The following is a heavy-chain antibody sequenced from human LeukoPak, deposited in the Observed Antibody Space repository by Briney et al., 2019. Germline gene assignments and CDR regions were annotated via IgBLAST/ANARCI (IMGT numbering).Heavy chain of an antibody. V-gene: IGHV3-21*01. D-gene: IGHD6-13*01. Sequence: GGSLRLSCAASGFTFSSYSMNWVRQAPGKGLEWVSSISSSSYIYYADSVKGRFTISRDNAKNSLYLQMNSLRVEDTAVYYCARGQLDQFDYWGQGTLVTVSS. CDR1: GFTFSSYS. CDR3: ARGQLDQFDY. J-gene: IGHJ4*02. CDR2: ISSSSYI.